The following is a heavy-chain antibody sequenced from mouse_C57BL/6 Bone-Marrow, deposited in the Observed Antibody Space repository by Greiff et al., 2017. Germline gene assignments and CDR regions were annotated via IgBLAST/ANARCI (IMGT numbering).Heavy chain of an antibody. CDR2: ISYSGST. D-gene: IGHD2-3*01. J-gene: IGHJ3*01. Sequence: EVKLVESGPGLAKPSQTLSLTCSVTGYSITSDYWNWIRKFPGNKLEYMGYISYSGSTYYNPSLKSRISITRDTSKNQYYLQLNSVTTDDTATYYCARSLRYDGFGLAYWGQGTLVTVSA. CDR1: GYSITSDY. V-gene: IGHV3-8*01. CDR3: ARSLRYDGFGLAY.